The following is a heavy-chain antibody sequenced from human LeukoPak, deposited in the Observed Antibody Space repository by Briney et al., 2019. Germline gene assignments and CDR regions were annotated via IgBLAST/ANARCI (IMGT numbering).Heavy chain of an antibody. Sequence: ASVKVSCKASGYTFTSYDINWVRQAPGQGLEGMGWIHPSTGNPTYAQAFTGRFVFSLDTSVSTTYLQISSLKTEDTAVYYCARAYQRLGQLSLPDYWGQGTLVTVSS. D-gene: IGHD3-16*02. CDR1: GYTFTSYD. V-gene: IGHV7-4-1*02. CDR3: ARAYQRLGQLSLPDY. J-gene: IGHJ4*02. CDR2: IHPSTGNP.